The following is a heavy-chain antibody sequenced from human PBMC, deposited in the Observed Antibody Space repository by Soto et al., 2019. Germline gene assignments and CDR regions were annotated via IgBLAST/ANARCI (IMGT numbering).Heavy chain of an antibody. J-gene: IGHJ4*01. CDR1: GGCISSGGYY. D-gene: IGHD2-2*01. CDR3: ARDPNLSCSGTDCYVY. Sequence: SESLSLTCTVSGGCISSGGYYWSWILQHPGKGLEWIGYIYYIGSTYYNPSLKSRVTISVDTSKNQLSLNLSSVTAEYTAVYYCARDPNLSCSGTDCYVYWGHGTLVSVSS. CDR2: IYYIGST. V-gene: IGHV4-31*03.